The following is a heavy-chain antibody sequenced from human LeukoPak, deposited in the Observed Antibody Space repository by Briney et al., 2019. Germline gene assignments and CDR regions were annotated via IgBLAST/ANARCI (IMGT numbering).Heavy chain of an antibody. D-gene: IGHD3-10*01. CDR1: GFTFGNAW. J-gene: IGHJ4*02. CDR2: IKSKTDGGTT. Sequence: PGGSLRLSCAASGFTFGNAWMSWVRQAPGKGLEWVGRIKSKTDGGTTDYAAPVKGRSTISRDDSKNTLYLQMNSLKTEDTAVYYCTTAVVRGVFDYWGQGTLVTVSS. CDR3: TTAVVRGVFDY. V-gene: IGHV3-15*01.